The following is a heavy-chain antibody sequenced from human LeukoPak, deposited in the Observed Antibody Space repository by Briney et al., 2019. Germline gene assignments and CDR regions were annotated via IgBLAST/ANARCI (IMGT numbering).Heavy chain of an antibody. J-gene: IGHJ4*02. V-gene: IGHV4-61*02. CDR2: IYTSGST. Sequence: SETLSLTCTVSGGSISSGSYYWSWIRQPAGKGLEWIGRIYTSGSTNYNPSLKSRVTISVDKSKNQFSLKLSSVTAADTAVYYCARSKTGYSSSWVDYWGQGTLVTVSS. CDR3: ARSKTGYSSSWVDY. CDR1: GGSISSGSYY. D-gene: IGHD6-13*01.